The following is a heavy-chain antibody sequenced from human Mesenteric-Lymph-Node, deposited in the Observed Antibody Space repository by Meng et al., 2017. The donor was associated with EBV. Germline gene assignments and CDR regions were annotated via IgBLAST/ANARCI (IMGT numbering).Heavy chain of an antibody. D-gene: IGHD5-24*01. Sequence: QVQWQESGPGLVKSSQTLSLTCTVSGGSISSGNYYWNWIRQHPGKGLEWIGYIYYTGHTYYNPSLRSRVTISIDTSKNQFSLSLHSVTAADTAVYYCATNDNYRNDYWGQGTLVTVSS. CDR1: GGSISSGNYY. CDR2: IYYTGHT. CDR3: ATNDNYRNDY. J-gene: IGHJ4*02. V-gene: IGHV4-31*03.